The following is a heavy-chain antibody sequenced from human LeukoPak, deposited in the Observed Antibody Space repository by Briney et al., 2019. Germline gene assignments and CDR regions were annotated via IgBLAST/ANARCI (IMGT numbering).Heavy chain of an antibody. CDR3: ARDQYYYDSSGYSTLDY. CDR2: IYTSGST. V-gene: IGHV4-4*07. J-gene: IGHJ4*02. D-gene: IGHD3-22*01. Sequence: PSETLSLTCTVSGYSISSGYYWGWIRQPAGKGLEWIGRIYTSGSTNYNPSLKSRVTMSVDTSKNQFSLKLSSVTAADTAVYYCARDQYYYDSSGYSTLDYWGQGTLVTVSS. CDR1: GYSISSGYY.